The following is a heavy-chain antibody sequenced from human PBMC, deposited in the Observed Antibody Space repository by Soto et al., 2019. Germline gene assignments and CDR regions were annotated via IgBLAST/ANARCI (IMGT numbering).Heavy chain of an antibody. CDR2: INHSGST. V-gene: IGHV4-34*01. J-gene: IGHJ6*02. CDR3: ARGHTYYYGSGSLPSHSYYYYYGMDV. CDR1: GGSFSGYY. Sequence: SETLSLTCAVYGGSFSGYYWSWIRQPPGKGLEWIGEINHSGSTNYNPSLKSRVTISVDTSKNQFYLKLSSVTAADPAVYYCARGHTYYYGSGSLPSHSYYYYYGMDVWGQGTTVTVSS. D-gene: IGHD3-10*01.